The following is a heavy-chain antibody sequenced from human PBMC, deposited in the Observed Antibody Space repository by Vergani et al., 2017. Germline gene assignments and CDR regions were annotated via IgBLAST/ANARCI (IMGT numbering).Heavy chain of an antibody. CDR2: ISAYNGNT. CDR3: ARSCSSGSQPVY. J-gene: IGHJ4*02. CDR1: GYTFTNYY. V-gene: IGHV1-18*04. D-gene: IGHD3-22*01. Sequence: QVQLVQSGAEVKKPGASVRVSCKTSGYTFTNYYIHWVRQAPGQGLEWMGWISAYNGNTNYAQKLQGRVTMTTDTSTSTAYMELRSLRSDDTAVYYCARSCSSGSQPVYWGQGTLVTVSS.